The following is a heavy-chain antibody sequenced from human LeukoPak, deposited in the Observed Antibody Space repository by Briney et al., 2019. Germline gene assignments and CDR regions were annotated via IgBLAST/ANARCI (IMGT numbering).Heavy chain of an antibody. D-gene: IGHD3-3*02. CDR2: IKQDGSEK. CDR3: AIDGAFRIYDY. V-gene: IGHV3-7*01. CDR1: GFTFSSYW. Sequence: GGSLRHSRAASGFTFSSYWMTWVRQAPGKGLEWVASIKQDGSEKYYVDSVKGRFTISRDNARNSLYLQMSSLRADDTAVYYCAIDGAFRIYDYWGQGSLVTVSS. J-gene: IGHJ4*02.